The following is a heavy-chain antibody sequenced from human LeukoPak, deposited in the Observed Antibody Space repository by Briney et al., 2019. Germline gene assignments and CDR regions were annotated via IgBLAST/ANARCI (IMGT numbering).Heavy chain of an antibody. Sequence: GGSLRLSCAASGFTFSDAWMSWVRQAPGKGLEWVSVIYSSGSTYYADSVKGRFTIFRDNSKNTLYLQMNSLRAEDTAVYYCARDGGLAPYSSSTPFDYWGQGTLVTVSS. CDR3: ARDGGLAPYSSSTPFDY. D-gene: IGHD6-6*01. CDR2: IYSSGST. V-gene: IGHV3-66*03. CDR1: GFTFSDAW. J-gene: IGHJ4*02.